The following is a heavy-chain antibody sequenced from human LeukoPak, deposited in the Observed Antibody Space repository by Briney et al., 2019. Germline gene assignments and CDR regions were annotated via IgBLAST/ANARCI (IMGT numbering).Heavy chain of an antibody. V-gene: IGHV1-18*01. CDR2: ISAYNGNT. Sequence: ASVKVSCKASGYTFTSYGISWVRQAPGQGLEWMGWISAYNGNTNYAQKLQGRVTMTTDTSTSTAYMELRSLRSDDTAVYYCARDDSSGWYHDWFDPWGQGTLVTVSS. CDR3: ARDDSSGWYHDWFDP. J-gene: IGHJ5*02. D-gene: IGHD6-19*01. CDR1: GYTFTSYG.